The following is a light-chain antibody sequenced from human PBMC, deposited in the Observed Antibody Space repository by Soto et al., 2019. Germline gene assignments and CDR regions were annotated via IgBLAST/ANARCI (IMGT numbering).Light chain of an antibody. V-gene: IGLV2-14*01. CDR2: EVT. Sequence: QSALTQPASGSGSPGQSITLSRAGTTGDVGGYDYVSWYQHHPGKAPKHMIYEVTNRPSGVSSRFSDSKSGNTAALTISGRQSEDEAYYYCSSYTTTSARIFGGGTKLTV. CDR3: SSYTTTSARI. CDR1: TGDVGGYDY. J-gene: IGLJ2*01.